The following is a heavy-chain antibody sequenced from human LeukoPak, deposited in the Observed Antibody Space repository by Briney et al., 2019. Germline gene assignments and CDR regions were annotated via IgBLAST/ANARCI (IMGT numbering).Heavy chain of an antibody. Sequence: SETLSLTCTVSGGSISTRGYYWGWIRQPPEKGLEWIGSVYYSGTSYYNPSLKSRVTISVDTSKNQFSLKLTSVTAADTAIYYCARRDGALDYWGQGTLVTVSS. CDR3: ARRDGALDY. V-gene: IGHV4-39*01. CDR1: GGSISTRGYY. CDR2: VYYSGTS. D-gene: IGHD2-21*02. J-gene: IGHJ4*02.